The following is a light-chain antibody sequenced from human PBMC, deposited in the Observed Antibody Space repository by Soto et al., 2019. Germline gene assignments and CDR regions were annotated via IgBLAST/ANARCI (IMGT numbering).Light chain of an antibody. CDR1: RSNIGAGYD. V-gene: IGLV1-40*01. CDR2: GNS. CDR3: QSYDSSLSAL. J-gene: IGLJ2*01. Sequence: QSVLTQPPSLSGAPGQRVTISCTGSRSNIGAGYDVHWYQQLPGTAPKLLIYGNSNRPSGVPDRFSGSKSGTSASLAITGLQAEDEADYYCQSYDSSLSALFGGGTQLTVL.